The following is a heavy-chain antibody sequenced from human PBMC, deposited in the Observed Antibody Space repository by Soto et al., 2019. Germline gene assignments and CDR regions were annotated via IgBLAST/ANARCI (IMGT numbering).Heavy chain of an antibody. CDR2: IIPIFGTA. D-gene: IGHD3-22*01. CDR3: ARDRRYYDSSGYYRGYGMDV. V-gene: IGHV1-69*06. CDR1: GGTFSSYA. Sequence: SVKVSCKASGGTFSSYAISWVRQAPGQGLEWMGGIIPIFGTANYAQKFQGRVTITADKSTSTAYMELSSLRSEDTAVYYCARDRRYYDSSGYYRGYGMDVWGQGNTVTVSS. J-gene: IGHJ6*02.